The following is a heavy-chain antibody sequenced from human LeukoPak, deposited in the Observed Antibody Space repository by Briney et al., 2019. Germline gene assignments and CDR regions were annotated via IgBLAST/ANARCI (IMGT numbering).Heavy chain of an antibody. V-gene: IGHV4-38-2*01. CDR1: GYSISSGYY. D-gene: IGHD2-2*02. Sequence: SENLSLTCAVSGYSISSGYYWGWIRQPPGKGLEWIGSIYHSGSTYYNPSLKSRVTISVDTSKNQFSLKLSSVTAADTAVYYCARGSDIVVVPAAIEAWFDPWGQGTLVTVSS. CDR3: ARGSDIVVVPAAIEAWFDP. CDR2: IYHSGST. J-gene: IGHJ5*02.